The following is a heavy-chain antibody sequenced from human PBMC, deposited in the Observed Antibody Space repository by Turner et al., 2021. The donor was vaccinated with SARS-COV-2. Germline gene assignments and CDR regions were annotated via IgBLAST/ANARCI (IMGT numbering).Heavy chain of an antibody. CDR3: ARVGGAFDI. V-gene: IGHV1-46*01. Sequence: QVQLVQSGAEVKKPGASVKVSCKASGYTFTSYYMHWVRQAPGQGLEWMGIINHSGDSKSYAQKFQGRVNMTRDTSTSTVYMELSSLRYEDTAVYYCARVGGAFDIWGQGTMVTVSS. CDR1: GYTFTSYY. J-gene: IGHJ3*02. CDR2: INHSGDSK.